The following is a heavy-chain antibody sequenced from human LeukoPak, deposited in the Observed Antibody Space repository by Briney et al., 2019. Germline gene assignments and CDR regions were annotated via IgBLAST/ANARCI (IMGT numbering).Heavy chain of an antibody. CDR2: IGTAGDT. CDR3: ARVGVAGAFDY. V-gene: IGHV3-13*04. CDR1: GFTFSSYD. Sequence: GGSLRLSCAASGFTFSSYDMHWVRQAPGKGLEWVSAIGTAGDTYYPGSVKGRFSISRENAKNSLYLQMNSLRAGDTAVYYCARVGVAGAFDYWGQGTLVTVSS. D-gene: IGHD6-19*01. J-gene: IGHJ4*02.